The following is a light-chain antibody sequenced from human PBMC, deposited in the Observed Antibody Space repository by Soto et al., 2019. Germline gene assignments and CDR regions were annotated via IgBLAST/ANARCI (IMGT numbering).Light chain of an antibody. Sequence: DIQITQSPSTLSASVGDRVTITCRASQSISSWLAWYQQKPGKAPKLLIYDASSLESGVPPRFSGSGSGKEFTLTICSLQPDDFATYYCQQYNSYSITFGQGTRLEIK. CDR2: DAS. V-gene: IGKV1-5*01. J-gene: IGKJ5*01. CDR1: QSISSW. CDR3: QQYNSYSIT.